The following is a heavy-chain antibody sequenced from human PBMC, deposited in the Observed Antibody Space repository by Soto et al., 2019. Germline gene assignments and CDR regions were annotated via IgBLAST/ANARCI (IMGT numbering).Heavy chain of an antibody. CDR2: ISYDGSNK. V-gene: IGHV3-30*18. Sequence: QVQLVESGGGVVQPGRSLRISCAASGLTFSSYGMHWVRQAPGKGLEWVAVISYDGSNKYYADSVKGRFTISRDNSKNTLYLQMNSLRAEDTAVYYCAKEGGYYGSGSYSVGENYYGMDVWGQGTTVTVSS. CDR1: GLTFSSYG. D-gene: IGHD3-10*01. J-gene: IGHJ6*02. CDR3: AKEGGYYGSGSYSVGENYYGMDV.